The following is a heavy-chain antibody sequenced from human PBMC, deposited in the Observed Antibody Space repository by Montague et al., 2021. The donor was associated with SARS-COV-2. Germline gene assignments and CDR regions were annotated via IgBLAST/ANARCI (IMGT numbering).Heavy chain of an antibody. CDR2: IDASGTT. CDR3: ARSAFRYFDRPGMDV. J-gene: IGHJ6*02. D-gene: IGHD3-9*01. CDR1: GGSIRSDGFY. V-gene: IGHV4-61*02. Sequence: TQSLTCTVSGGSIRSDGFYWNWIRQPAGKGLEWIGRIDASGTTNYKPSLKSRVIISLDRSKNQFSLKLSSVIAADTAVYYCARSAFRYFDRPGMDVWGQGTTVTVSS.